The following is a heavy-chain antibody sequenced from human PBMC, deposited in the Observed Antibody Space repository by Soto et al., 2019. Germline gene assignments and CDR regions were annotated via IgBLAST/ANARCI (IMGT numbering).Heavy chain of an antibody. CDR2: MHPNSGNT. V-gene: IGHV1-8*01. Sequence: QVQLVQSGAEVKKPGASVKVSCKASGYTFTSYDINWVRQATGQGLEWMGWMHPNSGNTGYAQKFQGRVTMTRNTSIRTAYMELSSLRSEDTAVYYCASGGQGGWYSSGDAVSWFDPWGQGTLVTVSS. CDR3: ASGGQGGWYSSGDAVSWFDP. CDR1: GYTFTSYD. J-gene: IGHJ5*02. D-gene: IGHD6-19*01.